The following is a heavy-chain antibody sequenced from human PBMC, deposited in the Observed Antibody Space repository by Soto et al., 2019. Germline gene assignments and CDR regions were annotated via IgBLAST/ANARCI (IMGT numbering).Heavy chain of an antibody. D-gene: IGHD1-26*01. CDR2: ISSSGSTI. Sequence: PGGSLRLSCAASGFTFSDYYMSWIRQAPGKGLEWVSYISSSGSTIYYADSVKGRFTISRDNAKNSLYLQMNSLRAEDTAVYYCAKEAPGRATPRYFQHWGQGTLVTVSS. J-gene: IGHJ1*01. CDR1: GFTFSDYY. CDR3: AKEAPGRATPRYFQH. V-gene: IGHV3-11*01.